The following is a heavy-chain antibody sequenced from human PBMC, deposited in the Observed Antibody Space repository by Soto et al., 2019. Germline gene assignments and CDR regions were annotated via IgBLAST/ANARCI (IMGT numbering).Heavy chain of an antibody. CDR1: GGTFSSYA. CDR3: ASKKSAAGVRFYYYYGMDV. D-gene: IGHD6-13*01. V-gene: IGHV1-69*01. J-gene: IGHJ6*02. Sequence: QVQLVQSGAEVKKPGSSVKVSCKASGGTFSSYAISWVRQAPGQGLEWMGGIIPIFGTANYAQKFQGRVTITADESTSTAYMELSSLRSEDTAVYYCASKKSAAGVRFYYYYGMDVWGQGTTVTVSS. CDR2: IIPIFGTA.